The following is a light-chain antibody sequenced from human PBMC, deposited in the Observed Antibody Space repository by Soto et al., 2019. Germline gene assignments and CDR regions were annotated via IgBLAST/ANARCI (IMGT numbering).Light chain of an antibody. CDR3: QQSYSTPPLT. Sequence: DIVLTQSPGTLSLSPVERATLSCRASQSVNSNYLAWYQQKHGQAPRLLIFGASTRATGISDRFRGSGSGTDFTLTISSLQPEDFATYYCQQSYSTPPLTFGGGTKVEIK. CDR2: GAS. CDR1: QSVNSNY. J-gene: IGKJ4*01. V-gene: IGKV3-20*01.